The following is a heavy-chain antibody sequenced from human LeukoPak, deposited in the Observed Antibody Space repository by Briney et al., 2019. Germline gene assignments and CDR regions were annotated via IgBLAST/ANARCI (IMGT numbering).Heavy chain of an antibody. CDR3: ARLGSYGVDY. CDR2: IYYSGST. J-gene: IGHJ4*02. V-gene: IGHV4-59*12. D-gene: IGHD4-17*01. CDR1: GGSISSSY. Sequence: SETLSLTCTVSGGSISSSYWSWIRQPPGKGLEWIGYIYYSGSTYYNPSLKSRVTISVDTSKNQFSLKLSSVTAADTAVYYCARLGSYGVDYWGQGTLVTVSS.